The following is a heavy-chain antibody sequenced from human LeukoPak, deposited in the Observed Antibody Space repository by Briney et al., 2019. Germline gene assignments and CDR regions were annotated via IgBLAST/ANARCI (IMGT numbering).Heavy chain of an antibody. D-gene: IGHD3-9*01. J-gene: IGHJ4*02. CDR1: GFTFSSYS. V-gene: IGHV3-21*01. CDR2: ISSSSSYI. Sequence: PGGSLRLSCAASGFTFSSYSMNWVRQAPGKGLEWVSSISSSSSYIYYADSVKGRFTISIYNAKNSLYLQMNSLGAEDTAVYYCARDAYVILTGYQDYYFGYWGQGNLVTVSS. CDR3: ARDAYVILTGYQDYYFGY.